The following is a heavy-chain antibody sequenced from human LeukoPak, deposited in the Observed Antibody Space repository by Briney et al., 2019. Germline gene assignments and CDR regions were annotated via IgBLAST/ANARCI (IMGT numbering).Heavy chain of an antibody. CDR1: GFTFSSYW. CDR3: ARDRRYDYRDQENDAFAF. Sequence: SGGSLRLSCAASGFTFSSYWMSWVRQAPGKGLEWVANIKQDGSEKYYVDSVKGRFTISRDNAKSSLYLQMNSLRAEDTAVYYCARDRRYDYRDQENDAFAFWGQGTTVTVSS. J-gene: IGHJ3*01. CDR2: IKQDGSEK. D-gene: IGHD4-17*01. V-gene: IGHV3-7*01.